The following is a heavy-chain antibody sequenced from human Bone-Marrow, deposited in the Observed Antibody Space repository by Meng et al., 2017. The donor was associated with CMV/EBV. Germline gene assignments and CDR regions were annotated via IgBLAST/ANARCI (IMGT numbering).Heavy chain of an antibody. CDR2: ISSSGSTI. D-gene: IGHD2-2*01. J-gene: IGHJ4*02. V-gene: IGHV3-11*01. Sequence: GFTFSDYYMSGIRQAQGKGLEWVSYISSSGSTIYYADSVKGRFTISRDNAKNSLYLQMNSLRAEDTAVYYCARDYCSSTSCYYFDYWGQGTLVTVSS. CDR3: ARDYCSSTSCYYFDY. CDR1: GFTFSDYY.